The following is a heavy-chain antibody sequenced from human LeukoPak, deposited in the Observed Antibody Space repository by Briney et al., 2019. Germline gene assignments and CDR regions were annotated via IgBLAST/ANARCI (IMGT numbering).Heavy chain of an antibody. D-gene: IGHD1-20*01. Sequence: SETLSLICTVSGGSISSSSYYWGWIRQPPGKGLEWIGSIYYSGSTYYNPSLKSRVTISVDTSKNQFSLKLSSVTAADTAVYYCARAITGTLKYYFDYWGQGTLVTVSS. CDR2: IYYSGST. CDR1: GGSISSSSYY. V-gene: IGHV4-39*07. CDR3: ARAITGTLKYYFDY. J-gene: IGHJ4*02.